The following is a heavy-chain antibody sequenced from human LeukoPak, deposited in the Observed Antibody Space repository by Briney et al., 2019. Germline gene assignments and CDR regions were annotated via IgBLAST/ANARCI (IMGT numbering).Heavy chain of an antibody. CDR3: TTVGGSTYDFWSGYRY. V-gene: IGHV3-30-3*01. Sequence: PGGSLRLSCAASGFTVSSYAMHWVRQVPGKGLEWVAVILSDGSNKYYAAPVKGRFTISRDDSKNTLYLQMNSLKTEDTAVYYCTTVGGSTYDFWSGYRYWGQGTLVTVSS. J-gene: IGHJ4*02. CDR2: ILSDGSNK. D-gene: IGHD3-3*01. CDR1: GFTVSSYA.